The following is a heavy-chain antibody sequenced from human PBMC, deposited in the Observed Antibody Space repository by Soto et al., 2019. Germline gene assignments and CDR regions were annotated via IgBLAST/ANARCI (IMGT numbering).Heavy chain of an antibody. V-gene: IGHV4-59*01. Sequence: LSLTCTVSGGSISSYYWSWIRQPPGKGLEWIGYIYYSGSTNYNPSLKSRVTISVDTSKNQFSLKLSSVTAADTAVYYCARVWFGERKGYYFDYWGQGTLVTVSS. CDR2: IYYSGST. J-gene: IGHJ4*02. CDR1: GGSISSYY. CDR3: ARVWFGERKGYYFDY. D-gene: IGHD3-10*01.